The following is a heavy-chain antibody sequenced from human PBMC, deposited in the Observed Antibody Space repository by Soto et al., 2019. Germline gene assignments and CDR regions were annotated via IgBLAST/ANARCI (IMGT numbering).Heavy chain of an antibody. CDR1: GGSISSSSYY. D-gene: IGHD2-15*01. CDR3: ARDAKDMVVVVAATAPDAFDI. CDR2: IYYSGST. Sequence: QLQLQESGPGLVKPSETLSLTCTVSGGSISSSSYYWGWIRQPPGKGLEWIGSIYYSGSTYYNPSLKSRVTIAVDTAKNQFALKLSSVTAADTAVDYCARDAKDMVVVVAATAPDAFDIWGQGTMVTVSS. J-gene: IGHJ3*02. V-gene: IGHV4-39*02.